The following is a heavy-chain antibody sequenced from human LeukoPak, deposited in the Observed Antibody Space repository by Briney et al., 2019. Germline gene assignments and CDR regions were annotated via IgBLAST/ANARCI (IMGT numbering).Heavy chain of an antibody. CDR1: GFTFSSYE. D-gene: IGHD3-22*01. V-gene: IGHV3-48*03. CDR3: ARMTPMYSYGSSDYHYNYFDY. J-gene: IGHJ4*02. Sequence: PGGSLRLPCAASGFTFSSYEMNWVRQARGKGLEWVSYISSSGSTIYYADSVKGRFTISRDNAKNSLYLQMNSLRAEDTAVYYCARMTPMYSYGSSDYHYNYFDYWGQGTLVTVSS. CDR2: ISSSGSTI.